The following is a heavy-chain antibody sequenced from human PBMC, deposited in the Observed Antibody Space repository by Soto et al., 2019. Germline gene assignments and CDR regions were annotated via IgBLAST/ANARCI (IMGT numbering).Heavy chain of an antibody. CDR1: GYSFTSYW. V-gene: IGHV5-51*01. D-gene: IGHD5-12*01. CDR2: IYPGDSDT. J-gene: IGHJ4*02. CDR3: ARWGGARDGYNYFDY. Sequence: GESLKISCKGSGYSFTSYWIGWVRQMPGKGLEWMGIIYPGDSDTRYSPSFQGQVTISADKSISTAYLQWSSLKASDTAMYYCARWGGARDGYNYFDYWGQGTLVTVSS.